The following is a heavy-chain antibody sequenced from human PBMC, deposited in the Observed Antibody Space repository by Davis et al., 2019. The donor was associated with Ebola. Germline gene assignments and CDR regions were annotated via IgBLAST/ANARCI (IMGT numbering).Heavy chain of an antibody. CDR2: ISAYNGNT. V-gene: IGHV1-18*04. Sequence: ASVKVSCKASGYTFTSYGISWVRQAPGQGLEWMGWISAYNGNTNYAQKLQGRVTMTTDTSTSTAYMELRSLRSDDTAVYYCVRERVVVVAATYHYYGMDVWGNGTTVTVSS. CDR3: VRERVVVVAATYHYYGMDV. D-gene: IGHD2-15*01. J-gene: IGHJ6*04. CDR1: GYTFTSYG.